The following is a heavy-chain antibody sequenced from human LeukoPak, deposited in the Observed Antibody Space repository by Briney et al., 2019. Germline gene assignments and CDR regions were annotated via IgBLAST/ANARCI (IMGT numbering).Heavy chain of an antibody. CDR2: ISGSGVKT. D-gene: IGHD2-2*01. Sequence: GGSLRLSCAASGFTFTNYAINWVRQAPGKGLEWVSAISGSGVKTYYADSVKGRFTISRDNSKSTLYLQMNSLRAEDTAVYYCESNIELVPGATLGRGFDYWGQGTLVTVSS. CDR3: ESNIELVPGATLGRGFDY. CDR1: GFTFTNYA. V-gene: IGHV3-23*01. J-gene: IGHJ4*02.